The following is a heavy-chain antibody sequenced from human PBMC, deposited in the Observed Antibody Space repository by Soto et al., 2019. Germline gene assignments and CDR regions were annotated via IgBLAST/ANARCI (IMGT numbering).Heavy chain of an antibody. V-gene: IGHV3-23*01. CDR2: ISRSGGSS. CDR1: GFTFRTYA. CDR3: AKDPGGDYEGTYYFDY. J-gene: IGHJ4*02. Sequence: PGGSLRLSCAAPGFTFRTYAMSWVRQAPGKGLEWVSGISRSGGSSFYAGFVKGRFTISRDNSKNTLYLQMNSLRVEDTAVYYCAKDPGGDYEGTYYFDYWGQGTLVTVSS. D-gene: IGHD4-17*01.